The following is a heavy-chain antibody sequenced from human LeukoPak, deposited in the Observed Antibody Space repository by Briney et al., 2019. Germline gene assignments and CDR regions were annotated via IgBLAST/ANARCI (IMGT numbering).Heavy chain of an antibody. CDR2: ISSSSSTI. Sequence: PGGSLRLSCAASGFTFSSYSMSWVRQAPGKGLDWVSYISSSSSTIYYADSVKGRFTISRDNAKNSLYLQMNSLRAEDTAVYYCARTIIQLWLLWFDPWGQGTLVTVSS. V-gene: IGHV3-48*01. CDR1: GFTFSSYS. J-gene: IGHJ5*02. D-gene: IGHD5-18*01. CDR3: ARTIIQLWLLWFDP.